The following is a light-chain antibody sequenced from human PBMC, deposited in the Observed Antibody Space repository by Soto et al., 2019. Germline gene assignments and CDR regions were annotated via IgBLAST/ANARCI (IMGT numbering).Light chain of an antibody. V-gene: IGKV3-11*01. CDR2: DTS. Sequence: EVVLTQSPATLSLSPGERATLSCRASQSVGSYLAWYQQTPGQAPRLLIYDTSNRATGIPARFSGSGSGTVFTLTISSLEPEDSAFYFCQQRRLWYSFGQGTKLEIK. CDR1: QSVGSY. J-gene: IGKJ2*03. CDR3: QQRRLWYS.